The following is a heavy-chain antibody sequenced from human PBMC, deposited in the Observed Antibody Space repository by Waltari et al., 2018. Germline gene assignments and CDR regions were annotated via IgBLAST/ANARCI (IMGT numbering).Heavy chain of an antibody. CDR3: ARGLHGTGWLVDY. D-gene: IGHD6-25*01. CDR1: GSILTSCG. J-gene: IGHJ4*02. Sequence: VWLVLYGGGMNPPGVSSTVFWMISGSILTSCGTQWVRRAPGQRLEWMGWINAEYGDTQYSPKFQNRVTIAKDTWASTVYMELSRHSCANTAVYCYARGLHGTGWLVDYVSLGTVVAVAS. V-gene: IGHV1-3*01. CDR2: INAEYGDT.